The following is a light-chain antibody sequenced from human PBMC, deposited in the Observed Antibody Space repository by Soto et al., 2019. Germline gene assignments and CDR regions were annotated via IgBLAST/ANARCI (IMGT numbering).Light chain of an antibody. J-gene: IGKJ4*02. CDR1: QRVACY. CDR2: HAS. CDR3: QQYCNSSRT. V-gene: IGKV3-11*01. Sequence: IVCRQCPDTLSLSPWYTATLRCTASQRVACYLASYQQKPGQTPRLLMYHASYKATCIPARFSGSGSGTYLPLTISRPEPEDFAVYYCQQYCNSSRTFGGGTKV.